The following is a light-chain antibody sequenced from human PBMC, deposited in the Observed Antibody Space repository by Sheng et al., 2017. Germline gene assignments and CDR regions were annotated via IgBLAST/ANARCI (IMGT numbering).Light chain of an antibody. CDR1: SSNIGNNY. J-gene: IGLJ1*01. CDR3: SSSTSSRTQV. CDR2: ENN. Sequence: QSVLTQPPSVSAAPGQKVTISCSGSSSNIGNNYVSWYQQLPGTAPKLLIYENNKRPSGIPDRVSGSKSGTSATLGITGLQTGDEADYYCSSSTSSRTQVFATGTKVTVL. V-gene: IGLV1-51*02.